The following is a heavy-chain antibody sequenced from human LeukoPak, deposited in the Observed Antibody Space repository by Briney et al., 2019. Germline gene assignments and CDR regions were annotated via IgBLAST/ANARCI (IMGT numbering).Heavy chain of an antibody. D-gene: IGHD5-24*01. J-gene: IGHJ4*02. V-gene: IGHV3-43*02. CDR1: GFSFEDYA. CDR2: ISGDGGST. CDR3: AKDKGDGEYVDY. Sequence: GGPLRLSCAASGFSFEDYAMLWVRQGPGKGLEWVSLISGDGGSTYYGDSLKGRFTISRDNSKNSLYLEMNSLRIEDTGLYYCAKDKGDGEYVDYWGQGTLVTVSS.